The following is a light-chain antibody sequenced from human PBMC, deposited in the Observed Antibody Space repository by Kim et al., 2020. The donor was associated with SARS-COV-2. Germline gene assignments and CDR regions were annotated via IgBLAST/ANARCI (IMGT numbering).Light chain of an antibody. J-gene: IGLJ2*01. CDR3: NSRDSSGNHLV. CDR2: AKN. Sequence: WGQTVRITCQGDSLRNYSANWYQQKPGHAPVLVIYAKNNRPSGIPDRFSGSSSGNTASLTITGAQAEDEADYYCNSRDSSGNHLVFGGGTQLTVL. V-gene: IGLV3-19*01. CDR1: SLRNYS.